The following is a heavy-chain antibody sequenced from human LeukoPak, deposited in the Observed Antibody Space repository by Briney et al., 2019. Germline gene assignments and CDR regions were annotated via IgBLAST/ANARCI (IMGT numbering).Heavy chain of an antibody. Sequence: GGSLRLSCAASGFTVSSNYMSWVRQAPGKGLEWVSVIYSGGSTYYADSVKGRFTISRDNAKNSLYLQMNSLRAEDTAVYYCARDPRIAAAGLYYYYGMDVWGQGTTVTVSS. J-gene: IGHJ6*02. CDR2: IYSGGST. CDR3: ARDPRIAAAGLYYYYGMDV. CDR1: GFTVSSNY. V-gene: IGHV3-53*01. D-gene: IGHD6-13*01.